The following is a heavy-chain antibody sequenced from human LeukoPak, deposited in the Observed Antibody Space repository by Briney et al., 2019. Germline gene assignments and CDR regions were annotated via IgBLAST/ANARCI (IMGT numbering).Heavy chain of an antibody. D-gene: IGHD4-23*01. CDR3: AREVYGGNQDAFDI. J-gene: IGHJ3*02. CDR1: GFTFSNYG. Sequence: GGSLRLSCAASGFTFSNYGMHWVRQATGKGLEWVSSVGTAGDTDYPGSVKGRFTISRENAKNSLHLQMDSLRPEDTAVYYCAREVYGGNQDAFDIWGQGTMVSVSS. V-gene: IGHV3-13*01. CDR2: VGTAGDT.